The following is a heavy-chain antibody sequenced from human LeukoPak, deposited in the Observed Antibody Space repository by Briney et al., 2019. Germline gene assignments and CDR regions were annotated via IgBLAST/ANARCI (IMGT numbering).Heavy chain of an antibody. D-gene: IGHD3-22*01. CDR2: VNTNTGNP. V-gene: IGHV7-4-1*01. CDR3: VTNFGSSGYFGY. J-gene: IGHJ4*02. CDR1: GYTFTRNT. Sequence: GASVKVSCKASGYTFTRNTINWVRQAPGQGLEWMGWVNTNTGNPTYAQGFTGRFVFSSDTSVSTAYLQIGSLKAEDTAVYYCVTNFGSSGYFGYWGQGTLVTVSS.